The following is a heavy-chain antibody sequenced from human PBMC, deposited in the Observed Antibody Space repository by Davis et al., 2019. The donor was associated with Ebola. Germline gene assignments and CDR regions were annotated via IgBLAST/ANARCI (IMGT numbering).Heavy chain of an antibody. Sequence: AASVKVSCKASGYSFTDDGISWVRQAPGQGLEWMGWIGTYNGNTNYAQKVQGRITMTTDTSTSTAYMELRSLRSDDTARYYCARDVRRITGPSEYWGQGTLVTVSS. V-gene: IGHV1-18*01. D-gene: IGHD1-1*01. CDR2: IGTYNGNT. CDR3: ARDVRRITGPSEY. CDR1: GYSFTDDG. J-gene: IGHJ4*02.